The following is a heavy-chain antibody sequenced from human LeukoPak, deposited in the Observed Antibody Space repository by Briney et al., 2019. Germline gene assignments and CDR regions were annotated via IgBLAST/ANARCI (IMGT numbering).Heavy chain of an antibody. J-gene: IGHJ4*02. Sequence: GGSLRLSCAATGLSVSSNFMSWVRQAPGKGLEWVSYISSSGSTIYYADSVKGRFTISRDNAKNSLYLQMNSLRAEDTAVYYCARATAAAGRGDFDYWGQGTLVTVSS. CDR1: GLSVSSNF. CDR2: ISSSGSTI. CDR3: ARATAAAGRGDFDY. D-gene: IGHD6-13*01. V-gene: IGHV3-11*04.